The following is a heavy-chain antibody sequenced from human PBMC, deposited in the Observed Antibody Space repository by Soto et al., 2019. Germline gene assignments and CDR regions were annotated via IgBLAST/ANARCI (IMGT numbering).Heavy chain of an antibody. CDR2: ISGGGDTT. V-gene: IGHV3-23*01. D-gene: IGHD3-10*01. Sequence: EVQLLESGGGLVQPGGSLRLSCAASGFTFNNYAMTWVRQAPGKGLEWVLAISGGGDTTSYSDSVKGRFTVSRDGSKNTLYRQMSSLRAEDTALYYCAKGRGGSGSLTPRVDFWGQGTLVTVSS. J-gene: IGHJ4*02. CDR1: GFTFNNYA. CDR3: AKGRGGSGSLTPRVDF.